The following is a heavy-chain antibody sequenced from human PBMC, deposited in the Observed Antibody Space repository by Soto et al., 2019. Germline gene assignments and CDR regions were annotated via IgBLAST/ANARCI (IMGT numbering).Heavy chain of an antibody. CDR2: ISGSGGST. CDR3: TTDSYITIVIIRFDY. Sequence: GGSLRLSCAASGFTFSSYAMSWVRQAPGKGLEWVSAISGSGGSTYYADSVKGRFTISRDNSKNTLYLQMNSLRAEDTAVYYCTTDSYITIVIIRFDYWGHGTLVTVSS. V-gene: IGHV3-23*01. J-gene: IGHJ4*01. D-gene: IGHD3-16*02. CDR1: GFTFSSYA.